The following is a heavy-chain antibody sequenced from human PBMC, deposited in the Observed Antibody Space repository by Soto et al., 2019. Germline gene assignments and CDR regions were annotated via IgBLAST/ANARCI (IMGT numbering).Heavy chain of an antibody. CDR3: ARAYYFGSGTSYTLYY. CDR2: ISDDGVSK. Sequence: PGGSLKIAFAASGFRFSNYGIHWVRQAPGKGLEWVAAISDDGVSKYYADSVQGRFTISRDNSESAVFLQMNSLRPDDTALYFCARAYYFGSGTSYTLYYWGQGTQVTVSS. CDR1: GFRFSNYG. J-gene: IGHJ4*02. D-gene: IGHD3-10*01. V-gene: IGHV3-30*03.